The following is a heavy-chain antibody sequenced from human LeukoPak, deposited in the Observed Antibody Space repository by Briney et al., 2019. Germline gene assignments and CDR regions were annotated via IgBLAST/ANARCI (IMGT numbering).Heavy chain of an antibody. V-gene: IGHV3-9*01. CDR3: AKVGVAAAGPFDY. CDR2: ISWNSGSI. J-gene: IGHJ4*02. CDR1: GFTFDDYA. D-gene: IGHD6-13*01. Sequence: GGSLRLSCAASGFTFDDYAMHWARQAPGKGLEWVSGISWNSGSIGYADSVKGRFTISRDNAKNSLYLQMNSLRAEDTALYYCAKVGVAAAGPFDYWGQGTLVTVSS.